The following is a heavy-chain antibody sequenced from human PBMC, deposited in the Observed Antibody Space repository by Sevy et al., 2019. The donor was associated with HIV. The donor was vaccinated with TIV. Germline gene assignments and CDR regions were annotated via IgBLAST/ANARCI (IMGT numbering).Heavy chain of an antibody. CDR1: GFTFSNYW. Sequence: GGSLRLSCAASGFTFSNYWMSWVRQAPGKGLEWVANIKQDGSEKYYVDSVKGRFTNSRDNAKNSLSLQMNSLRAGDTAMYYCERDKGQGWFDPWGQGTLVTVSS. V-gene: IGHV3-7*01. CDR2: IKQDGSEK. J-gene: IGHJ5*02. CDR3: ERDKGQGWFDP.